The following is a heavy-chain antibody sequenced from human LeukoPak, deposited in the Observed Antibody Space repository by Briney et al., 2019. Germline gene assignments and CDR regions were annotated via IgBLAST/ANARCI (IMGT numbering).Heavy chain of an antibody. V-gene: IGHV3-30*02. Sequence: GGSLRLSCAASAFTFSRYGMHWVRQAPGKGLEWVAFIRYDGSNKYYADSVKGRFTISRDNSKNTLYLQMNSLRAEDTAVYYCAKDFGRGSGSYDYWGQGTLVTVSS. CDR3: AKDFGRGSGSYDY. CDR1: AFTFSRYG. J-gene: IGHJ4*02. CDR2: IRYDGSNK. D-gene: IGHD3-10*01.